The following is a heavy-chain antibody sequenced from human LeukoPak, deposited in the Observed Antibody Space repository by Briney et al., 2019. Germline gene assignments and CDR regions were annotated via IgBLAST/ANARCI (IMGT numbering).Heavy chain of an antibody. CDR1: GFTFDDYA. D-gene: IGHD3-10*01. Sequence: GGSLRLSCAASGFTFDDYAMHWVRQAPGKGLEWVSGISWNSGSIGYADSVKGRFTISRDNAKNSLYLQMNSLRAEDRALYYCAKDQGFGELGYSWFDPWGQGTLVTVSS. J-gene: IGHJ5*02. CDR2: ISWNSGSI. CDR3: AKDQGFGELGYSWFDP. V-gene: IGHV3-9*01.